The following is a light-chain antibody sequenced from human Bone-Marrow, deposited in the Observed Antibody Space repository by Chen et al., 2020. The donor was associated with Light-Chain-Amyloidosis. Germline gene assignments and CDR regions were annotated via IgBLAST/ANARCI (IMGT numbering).Light chain of an antibody. Sequence: QSALPQPPSVYGSPGQSITISGTGTRSDVGGDNLDSWYQQHPDKPPKLMIYEVTNRPAWVPDLSSGSTSDNTAPLTSSGLQTDDEADYFCISYTITNPLVFGSGTRVTVL. CDR2: EVT. CDR1: RSDVGGDNL. J-gene: IGLJ1*01. V-gene: IGLV2-14*01. CDR3: ISYTITNPLV.